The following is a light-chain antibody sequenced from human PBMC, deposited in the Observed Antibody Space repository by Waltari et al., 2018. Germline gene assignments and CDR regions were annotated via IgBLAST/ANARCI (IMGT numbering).Light chain of an antibody. CDR2: QAS. J-gene: IGKJ4*01. CDR3: QQYNGYPLT. Sequence: EIQMTQSPFTLSATVGDRVTITCRTDKSIISWLAWYQQKPGKAPKLLIYQASTLASGVPSRFSGSGSGTEFALTISSLQPDDVGTYFCQQYNGYPLTFGGGTKLEIK. V-gene: IGKV1-5*03. CDR1: KSIISW.